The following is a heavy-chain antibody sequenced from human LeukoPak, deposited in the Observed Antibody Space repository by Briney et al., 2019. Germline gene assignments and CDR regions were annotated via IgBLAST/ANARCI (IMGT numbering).Heavy chain of an antibody. CDR1: GFTFSSYG. CDR2: IWYDGSNK. V-gene: IGHV3-33*01. D-gene: IGHD3-10*01. J-gene: IGHJ6*04. CDR3: ASGVNMVRGVPFEHYYGMDV. Sequence: PGGSLRLSCAASGFTFSSYGMRWVRQAPGKGLEWVAVIWYDGSNKYYTDSVKGRFTISRDNSKNTLYLQMNSLRAEDTAVYYCASGVNMVRGVPFEHYYGMDVWGKGTTVTVSS.